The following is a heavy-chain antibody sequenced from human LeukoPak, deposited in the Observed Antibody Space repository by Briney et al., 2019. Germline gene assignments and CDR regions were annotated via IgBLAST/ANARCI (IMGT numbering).Heavy chain of an antibody. D-gene: IGHD3-22*01. CDR3: ARHRYYYDSSGSNTGYYFDY. J-gene: IGHJ4*02. CDR2: IYYSGST. CDR1: GGSISSYSYY. V-gene: IGHV4-39*01. Sequence: SETLSLTCTVSGGSISSYSYYWGWIRQPPGKGLEWIGVIYYSGSTYYNQSLKSRVTISVDTSKNQFSLRLSSVTAADTAVYYCARHRYYYDSSGSNTGYYFDYWGQGTLVTVSS.